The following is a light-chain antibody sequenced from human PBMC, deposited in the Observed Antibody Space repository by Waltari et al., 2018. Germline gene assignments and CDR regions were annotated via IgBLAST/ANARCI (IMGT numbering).Light chain of an antibody. Sequence: EIVMTQSPASLSVSPGERATLSCRASQSVNTNLAWYQQKPGQPPRLIIYGASTRATGLPARCSGSGSGTDFTLTISSLQSEDFAVYYCQQYNNWPSTTFGQGTRLEVK. CDR2: GAS. V-gene: IGKV3-15*01. CDR1: QSVNTN. CDR3: QQYNNWPSTT. J-gene: IGKJ5*01.